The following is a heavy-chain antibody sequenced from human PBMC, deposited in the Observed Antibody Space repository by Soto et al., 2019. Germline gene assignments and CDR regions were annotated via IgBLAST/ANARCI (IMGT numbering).Heavy chain of an antibody. D-gene: IGHD6-13*01. CDR1: GGTFSSHA. CDR3: ARAAIHGSSWYFWFDP. J-gene: IGHJ5*02. V-gene: IGHV1-69*01. Sequence: QVQLVQSGSEVKMPGSSVKVSCKTSGGTFSSHAINWVRQAPGQGLEWMGGIIPLFGTTNYAQKFKGRVTISADESTSTAYMELRSLTSEDAAVYYCARAAIHGSSWYFWFDPWGQGTLVTVSS. CDR2: IIPLFGTT.